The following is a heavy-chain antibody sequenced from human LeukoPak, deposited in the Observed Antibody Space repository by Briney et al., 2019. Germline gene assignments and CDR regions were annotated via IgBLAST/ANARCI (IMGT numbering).Heavy chain of an antibody. Sequence: ASVKVSCKASGYTFTSYDINWVRQATGQGLEWMVWMNPNSGNTGYAQKFQGRVTITRNTSISTAYMELSSLRSEDTAVYYCARGKGRFLEPDAFDIWGQGTMVTVSS. V-gene: IGHV1-8*03. D-gene: IGHD3-3*01. CDR3: ARGKGRFLEPDAFDI. CDR1: GYTFTSYD. J-gene: IGHJ3*02. CDR2: MNPNSGNT.